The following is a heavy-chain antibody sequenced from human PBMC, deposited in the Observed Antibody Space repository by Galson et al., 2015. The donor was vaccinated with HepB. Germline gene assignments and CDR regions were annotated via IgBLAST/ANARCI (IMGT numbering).Heavy chain of an antibody. Sequence: ALRLSCAASGFTFSSYAMSWVRQAPGAGLEWVSAITRSGGSTYYADSVKGRFTISRDNPKNTLYLQMNSLRAEDTAVYYCAKVFSLTGYYNEYYFDYWGQGTLVTVSS. V-gene: IGHV3-23*01. J-gene: IGHJ4*02. CDR1: GFTFSSYA. CDR3: AKVFSLTGYYNEYYFDY. D-gene: IGHD3-9*01. CDR2: ITRSGGST.